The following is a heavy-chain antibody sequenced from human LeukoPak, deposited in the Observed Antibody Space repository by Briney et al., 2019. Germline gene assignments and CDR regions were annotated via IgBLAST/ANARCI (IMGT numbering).Heavy chain of an antibody. Sequence: GGSLRLSCAASGFSLSRYDMHWVRQPIGGGLEWVSTISPAGNTYYPGSEKGRFTISRENAKNSLFLQMNNLRAGDTAVYICAREESGGVYGMGVWGQGTAVTVSS. J-gene: IGHJ6*02. CDR3: AREESGGVYGMGV. D-gene: IGHD3-16*01. V-gene: IGHV3-13*01. CDR2: ISPAGNT. CDR1: GFSLSRYD.